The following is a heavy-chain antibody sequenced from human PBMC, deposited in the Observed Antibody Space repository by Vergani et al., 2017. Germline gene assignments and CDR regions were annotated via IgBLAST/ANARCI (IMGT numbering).Heavy chain of an antibody. J-gene: IGHJ2*01. CDR3: VKDIAASGNYWYFDL. D-gene: IGHD6-13*01. Sequence: VQLVESGGGVVQPGGSLRLSCAASGFTFDDYAMHWVRQAPGKGLEWVSGINWNSDSIDYADSVKGRVTISRDNAKNSLYLQMNSLRAEDTALYYCVKDIAASGNYWYFDLWGRGTLVTVSS. V-gene: IGHV3-9*01. CDR2: INWNSDSI. CDR1: GFTFDDYA.